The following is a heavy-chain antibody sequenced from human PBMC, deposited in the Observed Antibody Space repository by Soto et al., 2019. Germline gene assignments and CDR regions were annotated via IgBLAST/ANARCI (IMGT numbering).Heavy chain of an antibody. CDR1: GGTFSSYA. J-gene: IGHJ6*02. V-gene: IGHV1-69*13. CDR3: ARSIFGGGRNYYYYGMDV. D-gene: IGHD3-3*01. CDR2: IIPIFGTA. Sequence: ASVKVSCKASGGTFSSYAISWVRQAPGQGLEWMGGIIPIFGTANYAQKFQGRVTITADESTSTAYMELSSLRSEDTAVYYCARSIFGGGRNYYYYGMDVWGQGTTVTVSS.